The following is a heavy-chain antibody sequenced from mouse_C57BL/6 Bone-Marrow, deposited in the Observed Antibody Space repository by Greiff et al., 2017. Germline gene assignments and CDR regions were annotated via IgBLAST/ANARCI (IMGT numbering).Heavy chain of an antibody. V-gene: IGHV1-66*01. D-gene: IGHD1-1*01. J-gene: IGHJ2*01. CDR3: ARWDTTVVGY. CDR2: IYPGSGNT. CDR1: GYSFTSYY. Sequence: QVQLQQSGPELVKPGASVKISCKASGYSFTSYYIHWVKQRPGQGLEWIGWIYPGSGNTKYNEKFKGKATLTADTSSSPAYMQLSSLTSEDSAVYYCARWDTTVVGYWGQGTTRTVSS.